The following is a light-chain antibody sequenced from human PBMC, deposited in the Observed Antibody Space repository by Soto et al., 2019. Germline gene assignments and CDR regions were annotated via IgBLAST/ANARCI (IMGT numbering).Light chain of an antibody. V-gene: IGLV1-44*01. J-gene: IGLJ7*01. CDR1: SSNIGSNT. CDR3: AAWYDSLNGPV. CDR2: SNN. Sequence: QSVLTQPPSASGTPGPRVTISCSGSSSNIGSNTVNWYQQLPGTAPKLLIYSNNQRPSGVPDRFSGSKSGTSASLAISGLQSEDEADYYCAAWYDSLNGPVFGGGTQLTVL.